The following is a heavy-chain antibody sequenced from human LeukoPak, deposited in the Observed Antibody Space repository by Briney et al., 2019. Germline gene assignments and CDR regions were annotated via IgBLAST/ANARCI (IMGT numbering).Heavy chain of an antibody. D-gene: IGHD4-11*01. J-gene: IGHJ4*02. Sequence: GGSLRLSCAASGFTFSSYWMSWVRQAPGKGLEWVSSISSSSYIYYADSVKGRFTVSRDNAKNSVYLQMNSLRAEDTAVYYCARDKWLTTTHYFDYWGQGTLVTVSS. CDR3: ARDKWLTTTHYFDY. CDR2: ISSSSYI. CDR1: GFTFSSYW. V-gene: IGHV3-21*01.